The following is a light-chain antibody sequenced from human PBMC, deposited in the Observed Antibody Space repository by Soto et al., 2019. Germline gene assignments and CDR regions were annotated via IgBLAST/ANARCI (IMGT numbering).Light chain of an antibody. CDR3: QQRSNWPPVIT. Sequence: EIVLTQSPATLSLSPGERATLSCRASQTFSSHLAWYQQKPGQAPRLLIYDASKRATGIPARFSGRRSGTDFTLTISSLEPEDFAVYYCQQRSNWPPVITFGQGTRLEIK. CDR2: DAS. J-gene: IGKJ5*01. V-gene: IGKV3-11*01. CDR1: QTFSSH.